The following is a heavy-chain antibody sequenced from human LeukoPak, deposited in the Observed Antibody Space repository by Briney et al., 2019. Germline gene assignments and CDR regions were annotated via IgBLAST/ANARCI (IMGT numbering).Heavy chain of an antibody. Sequence: SETLSLTCTVSGGSISSHYWSWIRQPPGKGLEWIGYIYYSGSTNYNPSLKSRVTISVDTSKNQFSLKLSSVTAADTAVYYCARGGQWLVHWGQGTLVTVSS. V-gene: IGHV4-59*11. CDR2: IYYSGST. J-gene: IGHJ4*02. CDR1: GGSISSHY. CDR3: ARGGQWLVH. D-gene: IGHD6-19*01.